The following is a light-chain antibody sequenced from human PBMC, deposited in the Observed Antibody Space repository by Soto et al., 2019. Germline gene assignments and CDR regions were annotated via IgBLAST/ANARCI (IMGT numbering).Light chain of an antibody. CDR2: DVS. V-gene: IGKV3-11*01. Sequence: EIVLTQSPATLSLSPGERATLSCRASQSVSSYFAWYQQKPGQAPRILIYDVSSRATGVPARFSGSGSGTDFTLTISSLEPEDFEVYYCQQRSNWPPFTFGQGTKLEIK. CDR1: QSVSSY. CDR3: QQRSNWPPFT. J-gene: IGKJ2*01.